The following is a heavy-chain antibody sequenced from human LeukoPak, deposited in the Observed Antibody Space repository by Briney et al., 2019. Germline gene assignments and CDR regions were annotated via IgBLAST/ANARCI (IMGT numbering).Heavy chain of an antibody. D-gene: IGHD3-22*01. Sequence: GGSLRLSCAASGFTFSYYGMHWVRQAPGKGLEWVAFIRYDGSNEYYADSVKGRFTISRDNSKNTVYLQMNSLRAEDTAVYYCAKDLYRIVVVPHYFDYWGQGTLVTVSS. CDR2: IRYDGSNE. CDR3: AKDLYRIVVVPHYFDY. V-gene: IGHV3-30*02. J-gene: IGHJ4*02. CDR1: GFTFSYYG.